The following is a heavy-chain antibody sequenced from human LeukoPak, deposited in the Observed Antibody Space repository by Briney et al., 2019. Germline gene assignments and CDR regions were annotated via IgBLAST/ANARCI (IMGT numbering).Heavy chain of an antibody. Sequence: GGSLRLSCAASGFTFSSYAMSWVRQAPGKGLEWVSAISGSGGSTYYADSVKGRFAISRDNSKNTLYLQMNSLRAEDTAVYYCAKGRGHVLRYFDWLLDYWGQGTLVTVSS. J-gene: IGHJ4*02. CDR3: AKGRGHVLRYFDWLLDY. CDR2: ISGSGGST. CDR1: GFTFSSYA. D-gene: IGHD3-9*01. V-gene: IGHV3-23*01.